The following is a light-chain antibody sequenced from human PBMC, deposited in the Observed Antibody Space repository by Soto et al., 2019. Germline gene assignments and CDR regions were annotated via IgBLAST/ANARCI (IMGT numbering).Light chain of an antibody. CDR3: QQYNSSPLT. Sequence: EIVMTQSPATLSVSPGERATLSCRASQSVSSNLAWYQQKPGQTPRLLIYDASSRAADIPARFSGSGSGTDFTLTISSLQPEDFAVYYCQQYNSSPLTFGGGTNVEIK. J-gene: IGKJ4*01. CDR1: QSVSSN. V-gene: IGKV3-15*01. CDR2: DAS.